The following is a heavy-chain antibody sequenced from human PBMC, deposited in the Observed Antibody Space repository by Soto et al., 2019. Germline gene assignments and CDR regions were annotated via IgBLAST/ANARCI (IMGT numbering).Heavy chain of an antibody. Sequence: SETLSLTCSVSGDSISTVDYFWAWIRQPPGQALEYIGYIYKSATTYYNPSFESRVAISLDTSKSQFSLNVTSVTAADTAVYFCARGRYCLTGRCFPNWFESWGQGTLVTVSS. CDR1: GDSISTVDYF. V-gene: IGHV4-30-4*01. CDR2: IYKSATT. J-gene: IGHJ5*01. CDR3: ARGRYCLTGRCFPNWFES. D-gene: IGHD2-15*01.